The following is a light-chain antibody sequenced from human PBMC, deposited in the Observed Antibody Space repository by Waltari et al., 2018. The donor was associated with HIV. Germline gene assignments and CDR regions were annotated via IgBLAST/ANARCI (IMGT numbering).Light chain of an antibody. J-gene: IGLJ3*02. CDR3: QVWDTNKHQPM. Sequence: SDVMSHSPSVSPAPGQTATIPCGGDNFEDKRVHWYQLKPGQAPTLIIYDETDRPSGIPERISGSNSGTTATLTIANVEAGDEADYFCQVWDTNKHQPMFGAGTKLTVL. CDR1: NFEDKR. CDR2: DET. V-gene: IGLV3-21*02.